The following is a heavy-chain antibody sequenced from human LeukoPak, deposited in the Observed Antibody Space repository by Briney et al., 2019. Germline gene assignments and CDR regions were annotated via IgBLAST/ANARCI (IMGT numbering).Heavy chain of an antibody. CDR2: IIPIFGTA. CDR1: GGTFSSYA. Sequence: GSSVKVFCKASGGTFSSYAISWVRQAPGQGLEWMGGIIPIFGTANYAQKFQGRVTITTDESTSTAYMELSSLRSEDTAVYYCARDADYGDYSGVWFDPWGQGTLVTVSS. CDR3: ARDADYGDYSGVWFDP. V-gene: IGHV1-69*05. D-gene: IGHD4-17*01. J-gene: IGHJ5*02.